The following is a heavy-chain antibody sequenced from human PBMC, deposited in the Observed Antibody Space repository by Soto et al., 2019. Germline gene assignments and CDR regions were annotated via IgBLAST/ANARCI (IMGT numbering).Heavy chain of an antibody. CDR1: GYSFTDYH. V-gene: IGHV1-2*02. Sequence: ASVKVSCKASGYSFTDYHIHWVRQAPGQGLEWMGWINPNSGGTNYAQKFQGRVTMTRDTSISTAYMELSRLRSDDTAVYYCARQMSSSRDAGDYWGQGTLVTVSS. CDR2: INPNSGGT. D-gene: IGHD6-6*01. CDR3: ARQMSSSRDAGDY. J-gene: IGHJ4*02.